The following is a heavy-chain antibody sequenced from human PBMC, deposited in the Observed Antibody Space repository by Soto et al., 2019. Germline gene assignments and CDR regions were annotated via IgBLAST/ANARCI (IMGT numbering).Heavy chain of an antibody. V-gene: IGHV6-1*01. Sequence: PSQTLALTCAISGDSVPSHSAAWNWIRQSPSRGLEWLGRTYYRSKWYNDYAVSVKSRITINPDTSKNQFSLQLNSVTPEDTAVYYCARGYCSGGSCLDYWGQGTLVTASS. CDR2: TYYRSKWYN. CDR3: ARGYCSGGSCLDY. J-gene: IGHJ4*02. D-gene: IGHD2-15*01. CDR1: GDSVPSHSAA.